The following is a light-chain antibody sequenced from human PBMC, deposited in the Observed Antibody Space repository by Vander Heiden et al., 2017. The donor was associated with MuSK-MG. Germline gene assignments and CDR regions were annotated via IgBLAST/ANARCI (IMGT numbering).Light chain of an antibody. V-gene: IGKV1-39*01. Sequence: DILMSQPPASLSASVGDRVTITCRASQSISSYLNWYQQKPGKAPKLLIYAASSLQSGVPSRFGGSGSGTDFTLTISSLQPEDFATYYCQQSYSTRLTFGGGTKVEIK. CDR2: AAS. CDR3: QQSYSTRLT. J-gene: IGKJ4*01. CDR1: QSISSY.